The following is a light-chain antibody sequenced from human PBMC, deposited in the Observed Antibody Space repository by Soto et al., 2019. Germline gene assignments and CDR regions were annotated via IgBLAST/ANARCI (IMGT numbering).Light chain of an antibody. CDR3: SSYRSSNTWV. CDR2: EVS. CDR1: SSDVGGYNY. V-gene: IGLV2-14*01. J-gene: IGLJ3*02. Sequence: QSALTQPASVSGSPGQSITISCTGTSSDVGGYNYVSLYQQYPGKAPKLMIYEVSNRPSGVSNRFSGSKSVNTASLTISGLQAEDEADYYCSSYRSSNTWVFGGGTKLTVL.